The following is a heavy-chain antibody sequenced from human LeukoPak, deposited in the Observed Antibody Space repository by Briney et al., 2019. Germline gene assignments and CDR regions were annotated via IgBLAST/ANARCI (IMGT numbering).Heavy chain of an antibody. CDR3: ARDRGGVLRYFDWII. D-gene: IGHD3-9*01. Sequence: SVKVSCKASGGTFSSYAISWVRQAPGQGLEWMGGIIPIFGTANYAQKFQGRVTITADKSTSTAYMELSSLRSEDTAVYYCARDRGGVLRYFDWIIWGQGTLVTVSS. CDR2: IIPIFGTA. J-gene: IGHJ4*02. CDR1: GGTFSSYA. V-gene: IGHV1-69*06.